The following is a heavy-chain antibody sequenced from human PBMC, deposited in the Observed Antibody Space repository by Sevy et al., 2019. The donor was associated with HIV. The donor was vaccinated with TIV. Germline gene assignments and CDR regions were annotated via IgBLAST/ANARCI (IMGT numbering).Heavy chain of an antibody. V-gene: IGHV4-31*03. Sequence: SETLSLTCTVSGGSISSGGYYWSWIRQHPGKGLEWIGYIYYSGSAYYNPSLKSRVTISVDTSKNQFSLKLSSVTAADTAVYYCARVVGTWINVVVPAAPQENWFDPWGQGTLVTVSS. D-gene: IGHD2-2*01. CDR1: GGSISSGGYY. J-gene: IGHJ5*02. CDR3: ARVVGTWINVVVPAAPQENWFDP. CDR2: IYYSGSA.